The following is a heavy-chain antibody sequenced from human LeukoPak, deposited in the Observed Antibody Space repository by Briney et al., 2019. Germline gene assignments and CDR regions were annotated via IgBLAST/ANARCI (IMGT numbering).Heavy chain of an antibody. V-gene: IGHV4-59*01. CDR3: ARVKGVVTAILDY. CDR2: IYYSGST. Sequence: SETLSLTCTVSGASISSYYWSWIRQPPGKGLEWIGYIYYSGSTNYNPSLKSRVTFSVDTSKNQFSLKLISVTAADTAVYYCARVKGVVTAILDYWGQGALITVSS. CDR1: GASISSYY. J-gene: IGHJ4*02. D-gene: IGHD2-21*02.